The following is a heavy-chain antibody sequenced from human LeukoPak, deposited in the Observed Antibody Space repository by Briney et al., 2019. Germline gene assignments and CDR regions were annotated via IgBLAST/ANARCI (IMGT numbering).Heavy chain of an antibody. V-gene: IGHV3-23*01. CDR1: GFTFSSYA. CDR3: AKPLLRGGLDY. D-gene: IGHD2-15*01. Sequence: GGSLRLCCAASGFTFSSYAMSWVRQAPVKGLEWVSAISGSGGSTYYADSVKGRFTISRDNSKNTLYLQMNSLRAEDTAVYYCAKPLLRGGLDYWGQGTLVTVSS. CDR2: ISGSGGST. J-gene: IGHJ4*02.